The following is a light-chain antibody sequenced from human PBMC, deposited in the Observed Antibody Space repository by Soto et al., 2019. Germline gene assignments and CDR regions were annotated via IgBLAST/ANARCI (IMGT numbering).Light chain of an antibody. V-gene: IGKV3-15*01. J-gene: IGKJ4*01. CDR3: QQDSSWPLT. CDR1: QDIRSS. Sequence: EIAMTQSPATLSVSPGERVTLSCRASQDIRSSLACYQQKPGQAPRLLIYGASIRATGVPATFSGSGSGTEFTLSISSLQSEHLGVYYCQQDSSWPLTFGGGTKVEIK. CDR2: GAS.